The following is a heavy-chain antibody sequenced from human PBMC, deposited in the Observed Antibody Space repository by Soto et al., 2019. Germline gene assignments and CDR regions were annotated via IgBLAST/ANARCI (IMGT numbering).Heavy chain of an antibody. Sequence: ASVKVSCKASGYTFTGYYMHWVRQAPGQGLEWMGWINPNSGGTNYAQKFQGWVTMTRDTSISTAYMELSRLRSDDTAVYYCARDRSYGDYYYYGMDVWGQGXTVTVYS. CDR3: ARDRSYGDYYYYGMDV. J-gene: IGHJ6*02. CDR2: INPNSGGT. CDR1: GYTFTGYY. D-gene: IGHD4-17*01. V-gene: IGHV1-2*04.